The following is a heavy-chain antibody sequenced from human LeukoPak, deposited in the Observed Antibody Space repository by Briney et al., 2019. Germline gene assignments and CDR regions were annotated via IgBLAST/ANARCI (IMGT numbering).Heavy chain of an antibody. J-gene: IGHJ4*02. Sequence: PSETLSLTCAVYGGSFSGYYWSWIRQPPGKGLEWIGEINHSGSTNYNPSLKSRVTISVDTSQNQFSLKLSSVTAADTAVYYCARPPRGYSYGYRYWGQGALVTVSA. V-gene: IGHV4-34*01. CDR1: GGSFSGYY. CDR3: ARPPRGYSYGYRY. CDR2: INHSGST. D-gene: IGHD5-18*01.